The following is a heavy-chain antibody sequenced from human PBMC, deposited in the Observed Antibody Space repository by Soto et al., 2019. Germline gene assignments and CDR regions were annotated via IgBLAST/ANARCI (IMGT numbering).Heavy chain of an antibody. V-gene: IGHV3-66*01. CDR3: ARDPGDRNGMSV. CDR1: GFTVSSDY. CDR2: IYSGGST. D-gene: IGHD1-26*01. Sequence: EVQLVESGGGLVQPGGSLRLSCAASGFTVSSDYMRWVRQAPGKGLEWVSAIYSGGSTYYADFVTGRFTIYRDNYKNMLYLQMNSLSAVDTAVYYCARDPGDRNGMSVWGQGTTVTVSS. J-gene: IGHJ6*02.